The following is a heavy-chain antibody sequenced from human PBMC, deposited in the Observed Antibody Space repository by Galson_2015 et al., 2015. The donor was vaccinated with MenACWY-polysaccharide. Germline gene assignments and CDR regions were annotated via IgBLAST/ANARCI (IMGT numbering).Heavy chain of an antibody. CDR1: GFTFSSYV. J-gene: IGHJ6*02. CDR3: ARILEPYITSYYYGMDV. D-gene: IGHD1-1*01. CDR2: ISYSGGTT. V-gene: IGHV3-23*01. Sequence: SLRLSCAASGFTFSSYVMDWVRQAPGKGLESIASISYSGGTTYYADSVKGRLTISRDNSKNTLYLQMNSLRVEDTAVYFCARILEPYITSYYYGMDVWGQGTTVTASS.